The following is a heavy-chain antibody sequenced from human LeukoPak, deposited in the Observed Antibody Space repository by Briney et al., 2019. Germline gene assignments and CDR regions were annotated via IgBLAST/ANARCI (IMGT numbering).Heavy chain of an antibody. V-gene: IGHV3-30-3*01. CDR1: GLSFSDYA. J-gene: IGHJ5*01. CDR3: ARDNDPDYSSSPGWFDS. CDR2: ISIDGGNK. D-gene: IGHD6-6*01. Sequence: GSLRLSCAAPGLSFSDYAKNWVHRAPGKGLEWVAVISIDGGNKFYADSVKGRFTVARDNSKNTLYLQMNSLRVEDTAVYYCARDNDPDYSSSPGWFDSWGQGTLVTVSS.